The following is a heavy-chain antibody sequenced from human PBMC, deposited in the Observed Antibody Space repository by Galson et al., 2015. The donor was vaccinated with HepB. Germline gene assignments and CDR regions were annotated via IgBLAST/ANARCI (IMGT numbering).Heavy chain of an antibody. Sequence: SVKVSCKASGGNLNKYGISWVRQAPGQGLEWMRGIMPIFGGLTYAQKFQGRVTITADESTSTAYMELRSLRSEDTALYYCARSGDDFWSGYGDWGQGTLVTVSS. J-gene: IGHJ1*01. CDR3: ARSGDDFWSGYGD. D-gene: IGHD3-3*01. V-gene: IGHV1-69*13. CDR2: IMPIFGGL. CDR1: GGNLNKYG.